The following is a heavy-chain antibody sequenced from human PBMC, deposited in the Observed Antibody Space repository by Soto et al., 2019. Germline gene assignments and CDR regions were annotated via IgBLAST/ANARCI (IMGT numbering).Heavy chain of an antibody. V-gene: IGHV4-61*01. CDR1: GGSVSSGSYY. CDR2: IYYSGST. D-gene: IGHD2-2*01. CDR3: AREHHTSGYCSSTSCPFYYGMDV. Sequence: SETLSLTCTVSGGSVSSGSYYWSWIRQPPGKGLEWIGYIYYSGSTNYNPSLKSRVTISVDTSKNQFSLKLSSVTAADTAVYYCAREHHTSGYCSSTSCPFYYGMDVWGQGTTVTVYS. J-gene: IGHJ6*02.